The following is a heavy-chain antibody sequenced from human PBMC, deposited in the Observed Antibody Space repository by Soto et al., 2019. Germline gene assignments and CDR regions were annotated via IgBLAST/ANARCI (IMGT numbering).Heavy chain of an antibody. CDR2: IYHSGST. D-gene: IGHD2-15*01. Sequence: PSETLSLTCAVSGGSISSSNWWRWVRQPPGKGLEWIGEIYHSGSTNYNPSLKSRVTISVDKSKNQFSLKLSSVTAADTAVYYCARDYCSGGSCYRSYYFDYWGQGTLVTVSS. V-gene: IGHV4-4*02. J-gene: IGHJ4*02. CDR1: GGSISSSNW. CDR3: ARDYCSGGSCYRSYYFDY.